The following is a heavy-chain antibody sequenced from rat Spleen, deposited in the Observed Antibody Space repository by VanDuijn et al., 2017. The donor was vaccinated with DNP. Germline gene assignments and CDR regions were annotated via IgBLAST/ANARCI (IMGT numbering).Heavy chain of an antibody. V-gene: IGHV5S13*01. Sequence: EVQVVESGGGLVQPGRSLKLSCAASGFTFSNFAMAWVRQAPTKGLEWVASISPGGDKTYYRDSVKGRFTISRDNAKNTQYLKMDSLRSEDTATYYCARGGPSYFDFWGPGTMVTVSS. CDR3: ARGGPSYFDF. J-gene: IGHJ1*01. CDR1: GFTFSNFA. CDR2: ISPGGDKT.